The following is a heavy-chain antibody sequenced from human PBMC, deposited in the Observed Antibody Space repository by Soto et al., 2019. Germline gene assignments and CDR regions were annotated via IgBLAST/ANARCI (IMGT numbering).Heavy chain of an antibody. CDR2: IYYTGST. CDR1: GGSISSYY. Sequence: SETLSLTCTVSGGSISSYYWSWIRQPPGKGLEWIGYIYYTGSTNYNPSPKSRVTISVDTSKNQFSLKLSSVTAADTAVYYCYYYGSGSSPDYWGQGTLVTVSS. V-gene: IGHV4-59*12. CDR3: YYYGSGSSPDY. J-gene: IGHJ4*02. D-gene: IGHD3-10*01.